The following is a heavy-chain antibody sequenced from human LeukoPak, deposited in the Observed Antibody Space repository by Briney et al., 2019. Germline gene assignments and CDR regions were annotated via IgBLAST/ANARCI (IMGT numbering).Heavy chain of an antibody. V-gene: IGHV4-38-2*02. CDR3: ARASSRGIVGASRAFDL. CDR2: IYHSGST. Sequence: SEALSLTCTVSGYSISSGYYWGWIRQPPGKGLEWIGSIYHSGSTYYNPSLKSRVTISVDTSKNQFSLKLSSVTAADTAVYYCARASSRGIVGASRAFDLWGQGTMVTVSP. J-gene: IGHJ3*01. CDR1: GYSISSGYY. D-gene: IGHD1-26*01.